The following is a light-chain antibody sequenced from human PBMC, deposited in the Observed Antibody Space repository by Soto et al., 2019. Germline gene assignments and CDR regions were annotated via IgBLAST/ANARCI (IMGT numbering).Light chain of an antibody. V-gene: IGKV2-28*01. CDR3: MQALQTPLT. CDR2: LGS. J-gene: IGKJ4*01. Sequence: DTVMTQSPLSLPVTPGEPASISCRSSRSLLHSNGYNYLDWYLQKPGQSPQLLIYLGSNRSSGVPDRFSGSGSGTDFTLKISRVEAEDVGVYYCMQALQTPLTFGGGTKVDI. CDR1: RSLLHSNGYNY.